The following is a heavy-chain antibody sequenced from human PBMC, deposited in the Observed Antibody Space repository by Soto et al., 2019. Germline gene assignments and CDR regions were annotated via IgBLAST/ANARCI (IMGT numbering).Heavy chain of an antibody. J-gene: IGHJ4*02. CDR1: GNSFTSYF. V-gene: IGHV5-51*01. Sequence: EALKISCEGSGNSFTSYFIGWVRQMPGKGLEWMGIIYPGDSDTRYSPSFQGQVTISADKSISTAYLQWSSLKASDTAMYYCATGYGGRAGSPYHRHWGQGTLVTVSS. CDR3: ATGYGGRAGSPYHRH. CDR2: IYPGDSDT. D-gene: IGHD3-10*01.